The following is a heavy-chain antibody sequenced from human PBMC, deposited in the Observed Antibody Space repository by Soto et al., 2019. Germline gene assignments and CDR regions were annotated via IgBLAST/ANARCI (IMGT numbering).Heavy chain of an antibody. J-gene: IGHJ5*02. V-gene: IGHV3-21*01. Sequence: GGSLRLSCAASGFTFRSFTMNWVRQAPGKGLEWVSTISSNSAYIYYTDALRGRFTISRDNAKNSLHLQMNSLRAEDTAVYYCTRDASRDSSARGWFDPWGPGTLV. CDR3: TRDASRDSSARGWFDP. CDR1: GFTFRSFT. CDR2: ISSNSAYI. D-gene: IGHD6-13*01.